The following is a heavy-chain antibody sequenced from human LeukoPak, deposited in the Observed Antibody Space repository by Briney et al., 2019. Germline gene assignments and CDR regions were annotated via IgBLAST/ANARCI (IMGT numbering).Heavy chain of an antibody. CDR3: AKDALGYCSSTSCSIFDY. J-gene: IGHJ4*02. D-gene: IGHD2-2*01. V-gene: IGHV3-23*01. Sequence: GGSLRLSCAASGFTFSSYAMSWVRRAPGKGLEWVSAISGSGGSTYYADSVKGRFTISRDNSKNTLYLQMSSLRAEDTAVYYCAKDALGYCSSTSCSIFDYWGQGTLVTVSS. CDR2: ISGSGGST. CDR1: GFTFSSYA.